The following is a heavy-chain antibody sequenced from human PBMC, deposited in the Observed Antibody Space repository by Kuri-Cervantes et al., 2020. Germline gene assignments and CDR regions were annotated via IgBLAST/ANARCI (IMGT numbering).Heavy chain of an antibody. CDR1: GGSITSSNYF. V-gene: IGHV4-39*01. D-gene: IGHD4-17*01. Sequence: SEILSLTCIVSGGSITSSNYFWAWIRQSPGKGLEYIGNVFYSTSTYRNPSLKSRLTISIGTSKNQFSLRLSSVTAADTAVYYCASRATVTTDYYYYMDVWGKGTTVTVSS. CDR2: VFYSTST. CDR3: ASRATVTTDYYYYMDV. J-gene: IGHJ6*03.